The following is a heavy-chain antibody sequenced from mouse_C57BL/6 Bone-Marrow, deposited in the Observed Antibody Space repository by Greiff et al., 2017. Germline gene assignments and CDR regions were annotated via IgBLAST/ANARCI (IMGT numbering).Heavy chain of an antibody. CDR1: GFTFSSYA. CDR2: ISDGGSYT. Sequence: EVQGVESGGGLVKPGGSLKLSCAASGFTFSSYAMSWVRQTPEKRLEWVATISDGGSYTYYPDNVKGRFTISRDNAKNNLYLQMSHLKSEDTAMYYCARGGNYVDYAMDYWGQGTSVTVSS. J-gene: IGHJ4*01. V-gene: IGHV5-4*01. D-gene: IGHD2-1*01. CDR3: ARGGNYVDYAMDY.